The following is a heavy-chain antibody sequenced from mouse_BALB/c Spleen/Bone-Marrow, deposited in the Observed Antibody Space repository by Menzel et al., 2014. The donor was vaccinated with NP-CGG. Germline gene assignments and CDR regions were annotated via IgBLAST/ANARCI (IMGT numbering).Heavy chain of an antibody. V-gene: IGHV1-87*01. J-gene: IGHJ2*01. CDR2: IYPGEGDT. CDR1: GYTLTTYW. CDR3: AREPSNWGYY. Sequence: QVHLQQSGAELARPGASVKLSCKTSGYTLTTYWMHWVKRRPGQGLEWIGAIYPGEGDTRYTQKFKGKATLTADKSSSTAYIQLSNLTSEDSAVYYCAREPSNWGYYWGQGTTLTVSS.